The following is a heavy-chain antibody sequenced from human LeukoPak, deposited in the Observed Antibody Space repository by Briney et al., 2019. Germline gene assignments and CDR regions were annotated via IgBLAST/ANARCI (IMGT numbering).Heavy chain of an antibody. D-gene: IGHD4-11*01. CDR3: SRSPHYSNHYYCYMDV. V-gene: IGHV1-2*02. CDR2: INPNSGGT. Sequence: GASVKVSFKASGYTFTGYYMHWVRQAPGQGLEWMGWINPNSGGTNYAQRFQGRVTMTRDTSISTAYMELSRLRSDDTAVYYCSRSPHYSNHYYCYMDVWGKGTTVTVSS. CDR1: GYTFTGYY. J-gene: IGHJ6*03.